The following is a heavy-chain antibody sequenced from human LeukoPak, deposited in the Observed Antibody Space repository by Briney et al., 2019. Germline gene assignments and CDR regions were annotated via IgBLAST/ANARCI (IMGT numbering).Heavy chain of an antibody. V-gene: IGHV3-30*02. D-gene: IGHD6-13*01. Sequence: GGSLRLSCAASGFTFSSYGMHWVRQAPGKGLEWVAFIRYDGSNKYYADSVKGRFTISRDNSKNTLYLQMNSLRAEDTAVYYCARDLKAAAGIVWDYYYMDVWGKGTTVTVSS. CDR2: IRYDGSNK. CDR3: ARDLKAAAGIVWDYYYMDV. CDR1: GFTFSSYG. J-gene: IGHJ6*03.